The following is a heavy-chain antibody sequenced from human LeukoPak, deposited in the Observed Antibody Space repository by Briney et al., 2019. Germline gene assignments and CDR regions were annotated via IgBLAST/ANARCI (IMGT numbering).Heavy chain of an antibody. CDR1: GGSFSGYY. V-gene: IGHV4-34*01. Sequence: SETLSLTCAVYGGSFSGYYWSWIRQPPGKGLEWIGEINHSGSTNYNPSLKSRVTISVDTSKNQFSLKLSSVTAADTAVYYCASGYIVVVPAAIPTPFDYWGQGTLVTVSS. CDR2: INHSGST. J-gene: IGHJ4*02. CDR3: ASGYIVVVPAAIPTPFDY. D-gene: IGHD2-2*02.